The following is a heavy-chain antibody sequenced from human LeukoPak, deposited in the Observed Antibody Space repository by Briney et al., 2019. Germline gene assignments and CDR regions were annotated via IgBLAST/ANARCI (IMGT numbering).Heavy chain of an antibody. CDR1: GYTFTSYY. V-gene: IGHV1-46*01. J-gene: IGHJ4*02. CDR3: ARGHYYDSSGYYCLGY. D-gene: IGHD3-22*01. Sequence: PSVKVSCKASGYTFTSYYMHWVRQAPGQGLEWMGIINPSGGSTSYAQKFQGRVTMTRDMSTSTVYMELSSLRSEDTAVYYCARGHYYDSSGYYCLGYWGQGTLVTVSS. CDR2: INPSGGST.